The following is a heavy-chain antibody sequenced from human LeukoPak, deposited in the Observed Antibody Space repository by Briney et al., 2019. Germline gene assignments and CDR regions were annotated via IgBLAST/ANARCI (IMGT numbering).Heavy chain of an antibody. J-gene: IGHJ4*02. Sequence: PGGSLRLSCAASGFTFSSYSMNWVRQAPGKGLEGVSYISSSSSTIYYADSVKGRFTISRDNAKNSLYLQMNSLRAEDTAVYYCARAYSGSYSDYWGQGTLVTVSS. CDR3: ARAYSGSYSDY. CDR2: ISSSSSTI. V-gene: IGHV3-48*01. D-gene: IGHD1-26*01. CDR1: GFTFSSYS.